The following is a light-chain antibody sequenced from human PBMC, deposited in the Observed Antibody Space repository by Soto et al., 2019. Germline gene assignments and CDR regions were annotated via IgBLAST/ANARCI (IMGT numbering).Light chain of an antibody. J-gene: IGLJ1*01. CDR3: AAWEDSPNAYV. V-gene: IGLV1-44*01. Sequence: QSVLTHSASASGTAGEGGTISCSGSSSNIESNTVNWYQQLPGTAPKLLIYSNNQRPSGVPDRFSGSKSGTSASLAISGLQSGDEADYYCAAWEDSPNAYVFGTGTKVTVL. CDR1: SSNIESNT. CDR2: SNN.